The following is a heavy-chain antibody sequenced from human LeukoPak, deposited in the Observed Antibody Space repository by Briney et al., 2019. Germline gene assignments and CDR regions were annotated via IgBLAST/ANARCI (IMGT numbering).Heavy chain of an antibody. Sequence: KPSETLSLTCAVYGGSFSGYYWSWIRQPPGKGLEWIGEINHSGSTNYNPSLTSRVTISVDTSKNQFSLKLSSVTAADTAVYYCARASSYYDILTGPLAVGYMDVWGKGTTVTVSS. D-gene: IGHD3-9*01. J-gene: IGHJ6*03. CDR2: INHSGST. CDR1: GGSFSGYY. CDR3: ARASSYYDILTGPLAVGYMDV. V-gene: IGHV4-34*01.